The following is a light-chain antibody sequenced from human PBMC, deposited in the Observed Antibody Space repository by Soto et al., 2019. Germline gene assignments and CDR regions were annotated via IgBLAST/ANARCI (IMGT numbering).Light chain of an antibody. Sequence: IVLTQSPGTLSLSPGERATLSCRASQSVSSSHLAWYQQKPGQAPRLLIYGASSRATGIPDRFTGSGSGTDFTLTISRLEPEDFAVYYCQQYDGSPRTFGQGTKVDIK. J-gene: IGKJ1*01. V-gene: IGKV3-20*01. CDR1: QSVSSSH. CDR2: GAS. CDR3: QQYDGSPRT.